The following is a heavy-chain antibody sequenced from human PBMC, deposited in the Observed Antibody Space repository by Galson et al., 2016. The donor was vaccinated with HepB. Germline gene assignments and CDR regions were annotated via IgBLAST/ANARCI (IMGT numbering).Heavy chain of an antibody. D-gene: IGHD6-19*01. J-gene: IGHJ5*01. CDR3: TRDGWTSNWFGY. CDR1: GFTVSTDY. CDR2: IYSGGST. V-gene: IGHV3-66*02. Sequence: SLRLSCAGPGFTVSTDYMSWVRQAPGKGLEWVSIIYSGGSTYYADSVKGRFSISRDNSKNTLYLQMDSPRVEDTAVYYCTRDGWTSNWFGYWGQGTLVTVSS.